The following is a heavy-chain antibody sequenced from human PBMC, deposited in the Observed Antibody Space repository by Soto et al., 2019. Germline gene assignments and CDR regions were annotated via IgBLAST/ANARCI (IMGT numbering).Heavy chain of an antibody. CDR2: ISSSSTI. CDR3: ARDRRYHLDY. Sequence: EVQLVESGGGLVQPGGSLRLSCAASGFTFSSYSMNWVRQAPGKGLEWVSYISSSSTIYYADSVKGRFTISRDNAKNSLYLQMNSLRAEDTAVYYCARDRRYHLDYWGQGTLVTVSS. D-gene: IGHD2-2*01. CDR1: GFTFSSYS. J-gene: IGHJ4*02. V-gene: IGHV3-48*01.